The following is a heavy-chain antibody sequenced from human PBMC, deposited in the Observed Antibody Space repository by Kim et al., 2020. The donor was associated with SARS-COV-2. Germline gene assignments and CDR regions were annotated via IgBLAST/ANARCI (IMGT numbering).Heavy chain of an antibody. Sequence: ASVKVSCKASGYTFTGYYMHWVRQAPGQGLEWMGWINPNSGGTNYAQKFQGRVTMTRDTSISTAYMELSRLRSDDTAVYYCATPLNHYYDRPRSKKTDWYFDLWGRGTLVTVSS. CDR3: ATPLNHYYDRPRSKKTDWYFDL. J-gene: IGHJ2*01. V-gene: IGHV1-2*02. CDR2: INPNSGGT. D-gene: IGHD3-22*01. CDR1: GYTFTGYY.